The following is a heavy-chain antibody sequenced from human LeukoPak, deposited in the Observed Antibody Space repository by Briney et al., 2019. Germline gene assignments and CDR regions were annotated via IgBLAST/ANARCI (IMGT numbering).Heavy chain of an antibody. CDR1: GFTFSSYA. CDR2: VDVSGRRT. J-gene: IGHJ5*02. D-gene: IGHD6-19*01. V-gene: IGHV3-23*01. CDR3: SKDLGNSARYEVDWLDP. Sequence: GGSLRLSCAASGFTFSSYAMSWVRQAPGKGLEWVSLVDVSGRRTHYADSVKGRFTISRDNSKNTLSLEMNSLRAEDTAIYYCSKDLGNSARYEVDWLDPWGQGTLVTVSS.